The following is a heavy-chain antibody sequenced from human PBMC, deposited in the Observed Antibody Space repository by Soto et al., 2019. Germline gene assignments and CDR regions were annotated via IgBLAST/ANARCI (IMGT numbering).Heavy chain of an antibody. CDR3: ARGGCSSTSCPHYYYYGMDV. CDR2: IKQDGSEK. Sequence: EVQLVESGGGLVQPGGSLRLSCAASGFTFSSYWMSWVRQAPGKGLEWVANIKQDGSEKYYVDSVKGRFTISRDNAKNSRYLQMNSLRAEDTAVYYCARGGCSSTSCPHYYYYGMDVWGQGTTVTVSS. J-gene: IGHJ6*02. CDR1: GFTFSSYW. D-gene: IGHD2-2*01. V-gene: IGHV3-7*04.